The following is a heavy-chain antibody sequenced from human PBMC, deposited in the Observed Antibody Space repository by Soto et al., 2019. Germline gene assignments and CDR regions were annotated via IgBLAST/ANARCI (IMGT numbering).Heavy chain of an antibody. V-gene: IGHV3-23*01. D-gene: IGHD6-13*01. CDR1: GFTFSSYA. CDR2: ISGSGGST. CDR3: AQDLIAAAGSY. Sequence: GVLRLSCAASGFTFSSYAMSWVRQAPGKGLEWVSAISGSGGSTYYADSVKGRFTISRDNSKNTLYLQMNSLRAEDTAVYYCAQDLIAAAGSYWGQGTLVTVSS. J-gene: IGHJ4*02.